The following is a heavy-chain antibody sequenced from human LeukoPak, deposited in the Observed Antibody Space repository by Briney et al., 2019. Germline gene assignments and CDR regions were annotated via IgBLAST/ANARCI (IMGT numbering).Heavy chain of an antibody. J-gene: IGHJ4*02. D-gene: IGHD3-22*01. CDR2: ISGSGVNS. CDR1: GFTFGSYA. V-gene: IGHV3-23*01. CDR3: AKGSKRITMIVVVTPFDY. Sequence: GGSLRLSCAASGFTFGSYAMSWVRQAPGKGLEWVSAISGSGVNSYYADSVKGRFTISRDNSKNTLLLQVNSLRAEDTALYYCAKGSKRITMIVVVTPFDYWGQGTLVTVSS.